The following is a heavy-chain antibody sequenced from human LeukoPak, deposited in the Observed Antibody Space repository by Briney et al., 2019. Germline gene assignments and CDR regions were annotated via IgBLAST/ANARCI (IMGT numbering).Heavy chain of an antibody. J-gene: IGHJ4*02. CDR1: GGAFSSYA. CDR3: ARDPYYYDSSGYPKETYFDY. D-gene: IGHD3-22*01. CDR2: IIPIFGTA. Sequence: SVKVSCKASGGAFSSYAISWVRQAPGQGLEWMGGIIPIFGTANYAQKFQGRVTITADESTSTAYMELSSLRSEDTAVYYCARDPYYYDSSGYPKETYFDYWGQGTLVTVSS. V-gene: IGHV1-69*01.